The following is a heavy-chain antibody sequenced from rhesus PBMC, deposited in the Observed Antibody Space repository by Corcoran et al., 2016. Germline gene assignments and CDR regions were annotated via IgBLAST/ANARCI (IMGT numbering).Heavy chain of an antibody. CDR3: ARLGSSSYFDY. D-gene: IGHD6-19*01. V-gene: IGHV4-65*02. CDR1: GGSISSSNW. Sequence: QVQLQESGPGLVKPSETLSLTCAVSGGSISSSNWWSWIRKPPGKGLEWIGYISGSSGSTYYNPSLKSRVTISKDTSKNQFSLKLSSVTAADTAVYYCARLGSSSYFDYWGQGVLVTVSS. J-gene: IGHJ4*01. CDR2: ISGSSGST.